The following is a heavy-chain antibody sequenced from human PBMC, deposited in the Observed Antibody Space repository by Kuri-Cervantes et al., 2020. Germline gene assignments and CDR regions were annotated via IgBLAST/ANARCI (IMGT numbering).Heavy chain of an antibody. CDR3: ERDIGNSISWYRVGGYFYGIDV. J-gene: IGHJ6*02. CDR1: GFTFSSNS. Sequence: GGSLRLSCAASGFTFSSNSMNWVRQAPGKGLEWVSSISRSSSKINYADSVKGRFTITRDNAKNSLYLQMNSLRAGHTAVYYCERDIGNSISWYRVGGYFYGIDVWGQGTTVTVSS. D-gene: IGHD6-13*01. V-gene: IGHV3-21*01. CDR2: ISRSSSKI.